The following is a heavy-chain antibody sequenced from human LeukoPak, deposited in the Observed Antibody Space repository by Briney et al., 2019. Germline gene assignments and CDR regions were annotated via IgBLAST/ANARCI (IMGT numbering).Heavy chain of an antibody. V-gene: IGHV3-21*01. J-gene: IGHJ4*02. CDR3: ARYGVSSSTSYIDF. D-gene: IGHD2-2*01. CDR2: ITGDSAYI. Sequence: GGSLRLSGAASGFTFSTYAMNWVRQAPGEGLKWVSCITGDSAYIYYADSVKGRFTISRDNAKNSLYLQMNSLRAEDTAVYYCARYGVSSSTSYIDFWGQGTLVTVPS. CDR1: GFTFSTYA.